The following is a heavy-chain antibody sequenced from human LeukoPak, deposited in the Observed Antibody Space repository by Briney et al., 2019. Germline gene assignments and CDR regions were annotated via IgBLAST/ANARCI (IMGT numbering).Heavy chain of an antibody. CDR1: GGSFSGYY. V-gene: IGHV4-34*01. CDR3: ARARTTVTTYQFDY. Sequence: PSETLSLICAVYGGSFSGYYWRWIRQPPGKGLEWIGEINHSGGTNYNPSLKSRVTISVDTSKNQFSLKLSSVTAADTAVYYCARARTTVTTYQFDYWGQGTLVTVSS. J-gene: IGHJ4*02. D-gene: IGHD4-17*01. CDR2: INHSGGT.